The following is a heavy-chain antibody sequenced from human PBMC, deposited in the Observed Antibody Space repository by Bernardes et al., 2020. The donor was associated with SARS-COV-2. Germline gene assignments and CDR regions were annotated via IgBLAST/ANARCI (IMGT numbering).Heavy chain of an antibody. D-gene: IGHD6-6*01. Sequence: SVKVSCKASGYTFTDYYMHWVRQAPGQGLEWMGWIDPNSGGTKCTQKFQGRVTMTRDTSISTAYMELSRLRSDDTAVYYCARSVLCAFDIWGQGTMVTVSS. J-gene: IGHJ3*02. V-gene: IGHV1-2*02. CDR3: ARSVLCAFDI. CDR1: GYTFTDYY. CDR2: IDPNSGGT.